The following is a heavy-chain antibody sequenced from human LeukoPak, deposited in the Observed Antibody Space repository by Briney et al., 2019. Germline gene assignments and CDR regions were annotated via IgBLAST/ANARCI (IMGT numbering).Heavy chain of an antibody. D-gene: IGHD2-21*01. CDR2: ISSFSSYI. CDR3: ARDSRGVVVESDKCIDY. CDR1: EFTFSSYN. Sequence: PGGSLRLSCAASEFTFSSYNMNWVRQAPGKGLEWVSSISSFSSYIYYADSVKGRFTISRDNAKNSLYLQMNSLRAEDTAVYYCARDSRGVVVESDKCIDYWGQGTLVTVSS. J-gene: IGHJ4*02. V-gene: IGHV3-21*01.